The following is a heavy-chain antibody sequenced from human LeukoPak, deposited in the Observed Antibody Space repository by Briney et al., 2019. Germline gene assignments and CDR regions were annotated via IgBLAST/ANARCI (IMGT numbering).Heavy chain of an antibody. CDR3: ARDLAGDDAFDI. J-gene: IGHJ3*02. Sequence: SETLSLTCAVYGGSFSGYYWSWIRQPPGKGLEWLGSRYYSGSTYYNPSLKSRVTISVDTSKNQFSLKLSSVTAADTAVYYCARDLAGDDAFDIWGQGTMVTVSS. V-gene: IGHV4-34*01. CDR2: RYYSGST. CDR1: GGSFSGYY. D-gene: IGHD3-10*01.